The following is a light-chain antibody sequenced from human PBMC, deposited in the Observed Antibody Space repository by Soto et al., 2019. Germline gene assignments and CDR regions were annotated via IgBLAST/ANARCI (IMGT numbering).Light chain of an antibody. V-gene: IGKV3-20*01. CDR1: QSVTANY. J-gene: IGKJ4*01. CDR2: GAS. Sequence: VLTQSPGTLSLSPGDRATLSCRASQSVTANYLAWYQQKPGQAPRLLIYGASSRATGIPDRFSGSGSGTDFTLNITRLEPEDFAVYFCQQYGSSPLTFGGGTKVEIK. CDR3: QQYGSSPLT.